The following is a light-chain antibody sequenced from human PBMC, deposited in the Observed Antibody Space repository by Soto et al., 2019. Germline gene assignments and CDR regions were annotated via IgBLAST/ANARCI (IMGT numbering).Light chain of an antibody. V-gene: IGKV3-20*01. CDR1: QSVNNNY. CDR2: GAS. J-gene: IGKJ4*01. CDR3: AEYGSSPLT. Sequence: EIVLTQSPGTLSLSPGERATLSCRASQSVNNNYLAWYQQKPGQAPRLLIYGASRRATGIPDRFSGSGSGTDFTLTISTLEPEDFAVDYCAEYGSSPLTFGGGTKVEIK.